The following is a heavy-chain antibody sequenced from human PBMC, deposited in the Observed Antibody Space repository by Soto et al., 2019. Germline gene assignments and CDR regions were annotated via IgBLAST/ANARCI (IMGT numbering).Heavy chain of an antibody. Sequence: QVQLVQSGAEVKKPGSSVKVSCKASGGTFSSYAISWVRQAPGQGLEWMGGIIPIFGTANYAQKFQGRVTITADESTSTAYMELSSLRSEDTAVYYCARGVTTVNHYYYYGMDVWGQGTTVTVSS. J-gene: IGHJ6*02. CDR1: GGTFSSYA. CDR3: ARGVTTVNHYYYYGMDV. CDR2: IIPIFGTA. V-gene: IGHV1-69*01. D-gene: IGHD4-17*01.